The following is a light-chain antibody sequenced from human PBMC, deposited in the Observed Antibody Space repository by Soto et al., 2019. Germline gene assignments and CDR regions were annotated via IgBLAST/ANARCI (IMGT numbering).Light chain of an antibody. CDR2: GAS. CDR3: QQYASSPFT. Sequence: EIVLTQSPGTLSLSPGEGVTLSCRASQTVSSNYVAWYQQKPGQAPRLLIYGASTRATGIPDRFSGSGSGTDFTLTISRLEPEDFAVYYCQQYASSPFTFGGGTEVEIK. J-gene: IGKJ4*01. CDR1: QTVSSNY. V-gene: IGKV3-20*01.